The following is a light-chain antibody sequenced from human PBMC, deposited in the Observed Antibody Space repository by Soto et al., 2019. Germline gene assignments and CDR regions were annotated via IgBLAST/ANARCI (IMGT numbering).Light chain of an antibody. CDR1: RSISSK. V-gene: IGKV3-15*01. J-gene: IGKJ1*01. CDR3: QQFENWHHT. Sequence: EIVMTQSPDTLSVSPGERATLSCRASRSISSKLAWYQQKPGQAPRLLIYDASTRDAGIPARISASGSGTEFTLTISSLQSEDFAVYYCQQFENWHHTFGQGTKVEIK. CDR2: DAS.